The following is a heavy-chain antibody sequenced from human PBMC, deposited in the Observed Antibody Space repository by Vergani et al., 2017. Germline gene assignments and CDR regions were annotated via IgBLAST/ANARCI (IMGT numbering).Heavy chain of an antibody. D-gene: IGHD2-2*01. V-gene: IGHV3-21*04. Sequence: EVQLVESGGGLVKPGGSLRLSCAASGFTFSDFSMSWVRQAPGKGLEWVAFIGSSGPYKNYADSVKGRFIISRDNTNNSLFLQMNSLRADDTAVYYCAKGVYCSSTSCYEGRGYYYGMGVWGQGTTVTFSS. CDR1: GFTFSDFS. CDR3: AKGVYCSSTSCYEGRGYYYGMGV. J-gene: IGHJ6*02. CDR2: IGSSGPYK.